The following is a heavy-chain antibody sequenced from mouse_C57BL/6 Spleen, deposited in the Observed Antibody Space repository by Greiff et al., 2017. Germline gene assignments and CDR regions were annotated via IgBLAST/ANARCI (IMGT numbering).Heavy chain of an antibody. D-gene: IGHD1-1*01. Sequence: MLVESGAGLVKPGGSLKLSCAASGFTFSSYAMSWVRQTPEKRLEWVAYISSGGDYIYYADPVKGRFTISSYNARNTLYLQMSSLKSEDTAMYYCTRETVVATDYWGQGTTLTVSS. J-gene: IGHJ2*01. CDR2: ISSGGDYI. V-gene: IGHV5-9-1*02. CDR1: GFTFSSYA. CDR3: TRETVVATDY.